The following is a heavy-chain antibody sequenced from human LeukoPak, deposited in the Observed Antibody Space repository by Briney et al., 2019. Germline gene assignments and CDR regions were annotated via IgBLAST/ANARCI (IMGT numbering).Heavy chain of an antibody. V-gene: IGHV3-23*01. D-gene: IGHD1/OR15-1a*01. CDR3: AKDQNSRLSRWFDP. CDR1: GFTFSTYA. Sequence: GGSLRLSCAASGFTFSTYAMNWVRQAPGKGLEWVSGISGSGGSTYYADSVKGRFTISRDNSKNTLYLQMNSLRAEDTAVYYCAKDQNSRLSRWFDPWGQGTLVTVSS. CDR2: ISGSGGST. J-gene: IGHJ5*02.